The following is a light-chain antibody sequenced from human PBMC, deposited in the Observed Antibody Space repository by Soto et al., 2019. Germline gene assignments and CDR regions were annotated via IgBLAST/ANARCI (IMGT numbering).Light chain of an antibody. CDR2: AAS. J-gene: IGKJ1*01. V-gene: IGKV3-15*01. CDR1: ESVTGS. CDR3: QQYNIWPLWT. Sequence: EIVMTQSPATLSVSTGDRATLSCRASESVTGSLAWYQQKPGQPPRLLIYAASTRATDVPARFSGGGSETEFTLTISSLQSEDFAVYFCQQYNIWPLWTFGQGTKVDIK.